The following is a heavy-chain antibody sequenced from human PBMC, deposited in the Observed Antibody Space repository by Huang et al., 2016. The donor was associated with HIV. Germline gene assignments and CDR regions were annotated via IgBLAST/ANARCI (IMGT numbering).Heavy chain of an antibody. V-gene: IGHV1-69*01. CDR1: GGPVSSYA. J-gene: IGHJ6*02. CDR2: IIPIFGTA. Sequence: QVQLVQSGAEVKKHGSSVKVSCKASGGPVSSYAISWVRQAPGQGLGGRGGIIPIFGTANYAQKFQGRVTITADESTSTAYMELSSLRSEDTAVYYCARGGGLYDYYYGMDVWGQGTTVTVSS. D-gene: IGHD2-15*01. CDR3: ARGGGLYDYYYGMDV.